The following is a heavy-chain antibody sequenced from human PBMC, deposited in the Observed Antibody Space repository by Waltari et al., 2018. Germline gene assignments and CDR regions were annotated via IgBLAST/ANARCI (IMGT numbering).Heavy chain of an antibody. V-gene: IGHV4-4*07. CDR2: IYTSGST. J-gene: IGHJ6*03. D-gene: IGHD3-3*01. Sequence: QVQVQESGPGLVNPSDTLSLTCTVSGASITNYYWSWIRQPAGKGLEWIGRIYTSGSTTKNPSLKSRVTMSLDTSNNQFSLKLTSVTAADTAVYYCARDRFMSGNYDFWRGPYYLDVWGKGTTVAVSS. CDR1: GASITNYY. CDR3: ARDRFMSGNYDFWRGPYYLDV.